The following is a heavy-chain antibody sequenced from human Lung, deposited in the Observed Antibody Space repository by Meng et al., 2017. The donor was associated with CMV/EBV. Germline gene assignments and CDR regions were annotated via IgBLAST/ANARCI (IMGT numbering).Heavy chain of an antibody. CDR2: ISGNTGFI. V-gene: IGHV3-9*01. D-gene: IGHD2-21*02. CDR1: GLTFDDFA. CDR3: TKGGGERVTFDAMDV. J-gene: IGHJ6*02. Sequence: RLSCTASGLTFDDFAMHWVRQSPGEGLEWVSGISGNTGFIGYADSVKGRFTISRDNAKKTLSLQINTLRAEDTALYYCTKGGGERVTFDAMDVWGQGTTVTVSS.